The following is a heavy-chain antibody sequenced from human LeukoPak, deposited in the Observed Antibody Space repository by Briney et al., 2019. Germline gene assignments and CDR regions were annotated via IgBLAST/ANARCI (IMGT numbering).Heavy chain of an antibody. CDR1: GYTFTGYY. CDR2: INPNSGGT. Sequence: ASVKVSCKASGYTFTGYYMHWVRQAPGQGLEWVGWINPNSGGTNYAQKFQGRVTMTRDTSISTAYMELSRLRSDDTAVYYCARGYTYSSGWYMERYFDYWGQGTLVTVSS. J-gene: IGHJ4*02. V-gene: IGHV1-2*02. D-gene: IGHD6-19*01. CDR3: ARGYTYSSGWYMERYFDY.